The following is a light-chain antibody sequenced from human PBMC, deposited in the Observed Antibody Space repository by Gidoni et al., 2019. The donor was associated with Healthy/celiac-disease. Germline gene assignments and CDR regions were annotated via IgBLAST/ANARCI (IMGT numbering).Light chain of an antibody. CDR3: QQYGSSRYT. Sequence: IVLTPSPGTLSLSPGERATLSCRASQSVSSSYLAWYQQKPGQAPRLLIYGASSRATGIPDRFRGSGSVTDFTLTISRLEPEDFAVYYCQQYGSSRYTFXXXTKLEIK. CDR2: GAS. CDR1: QSVSSSY. V-gene: IGKV3-20*01. J-gene: IGKJ2*01.